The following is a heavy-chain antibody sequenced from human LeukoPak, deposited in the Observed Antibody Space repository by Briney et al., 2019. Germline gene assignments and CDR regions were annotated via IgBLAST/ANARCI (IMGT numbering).Heavy chain of an antibody. D-gene: IGHD3-9*01. J-gene: IGHJ4*02. CDR3: TREKRYFDWFQADY. CDR2: IRNKAYGGTA. V-gene: IGHV3-49*04. Sequence: GGSLRLSCTASGFTFSDYAMSWVRQAPGKGLEWVGFIRNKAYGGTAEYAASVKGRFTISRDDSKTIAYLQMNSLKTEDTAVYYCTREKRYFDWFQADYWGQGTWSPSPQ. CDR1: GFTFSDYA.